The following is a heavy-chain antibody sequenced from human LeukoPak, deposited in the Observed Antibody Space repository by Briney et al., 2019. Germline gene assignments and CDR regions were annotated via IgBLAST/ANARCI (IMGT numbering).Heavy chain of an antibody. CDR2: IKQDGSEE. CDR1: GFTSSSYW. D-gene: IGHD5-18*01. CDR3: ARERLWLGDRAFDI. J-gene: IGHJ3*02. Sequence: GGSLRLSCAASGFTSSSYWMSWVRQAPGKGLEWVANIKQDGSEEYYVDSVKGRFTISRDNAKNSLYLQMNSLRAEDTAVYYCARERLWLGDRAFDIWGQGTMVTVSS. V-gene: IGHV3-7*01.